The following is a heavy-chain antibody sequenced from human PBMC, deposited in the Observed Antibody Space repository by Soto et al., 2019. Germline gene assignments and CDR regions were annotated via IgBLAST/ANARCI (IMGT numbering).Heavy chain of an antibody. D-gene: IGHD3-9*01. CDR1: GYSFTSYW. J-gene: IGHJ6*02. CDR2: IDPSDSYT. Sequence: GESLKISCKGSGYSFTSYWISWVRQMPGKGLEWMGRIDPSDSYTNYSPSFQGHVTISADKSISTAYLQWSSLKASDTAMYYCESLSYDILTYFYYGMDVWSQGTTVTVSS. CDR3: ESLSYDILTYFYYGMDV. V-gene: IGHV5-10-1*01.